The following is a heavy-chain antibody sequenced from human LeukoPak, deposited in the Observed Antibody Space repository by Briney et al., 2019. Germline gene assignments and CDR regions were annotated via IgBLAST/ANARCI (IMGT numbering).Heavy chain of an antibody. CDR1: GGSISSYY. CDR3: ARVIAARIVGATKLAFDI. Sequence: SETLSLTCTVSGGSISSYYWSWIRQPPGRGLEWIGYIYYSGSTNYNPSLKGRVTISVDTSKNQFSLKLSSVTAADTAVYYCARVIAARIVGATKLAFDIWGQGTMVTVSS. V-gene: IGHV4-59*01. CDR2: IYYSGST. J-gene: IGHJ3*02. D-gene: IGHD1-26*01.